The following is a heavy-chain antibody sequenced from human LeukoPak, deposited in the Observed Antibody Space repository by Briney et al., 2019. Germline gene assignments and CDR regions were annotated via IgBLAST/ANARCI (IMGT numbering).Heavy chain of an antibody. V-gene: IGHV1-2*02. CDR1: GYTFTGYY. CDR2: IDPNSGGT. CDR3: ASGMTGYSSGWYSYDY. Sequence: GASVKVSCKASGYTFTGYYMHWVRQAPGQGLEWMGWIDPNSGGTNYAQKFQGRVTMTRDTSISTAYMELSRLRSDDTAVYYCASGMTGYSSGWYSYDYWGQGTLVTVSS. J-gene: IGHJ4*02. D-gene: IGHD6-19*01.